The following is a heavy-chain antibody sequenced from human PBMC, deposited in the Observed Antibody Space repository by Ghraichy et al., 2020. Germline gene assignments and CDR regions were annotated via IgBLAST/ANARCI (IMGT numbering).Heavy chain of an antibody. Sequence: LSLTCAASGFTFSSYWMSWVRQAPGKGLEWVANIKQDGSEKYYVDSVKGRFTISRDNAKNSLYLQMNSLRAEDTAVYYCARDRLSHSGSYYTSAFDIWGQGTMVTVSS. CDR3: ARDRLSHSGSYYTSAFDI. CDR1: GFTFSSYW. J-gene: IGHJ3*02. CDR2: IKQDGSEK. D-gene: IGHD1-26*01. V-gene: IGHV3-7*01.